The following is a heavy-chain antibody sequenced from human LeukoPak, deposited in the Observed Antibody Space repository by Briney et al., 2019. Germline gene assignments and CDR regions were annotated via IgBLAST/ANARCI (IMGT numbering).Heavy chain of an antibody. V-gene: IGHV3-23*01. J-gene: IGHJ1*01. CDR2: ISGSGGTT. CDR3: VRDFNTVTTAYLQH. CDR1: GFTFSSYA. D-gene: IGHD4-17*01. Sequence: SGGSLRLSCAASGFTFSSYAMSWVRQAPGKGLEWVSAISGSGGTTYYADSVKGRFTISRDDAKNSVYLQMNSLRAEETAVYYCVRDFNTVTTAYLQHWGQGTLVTVSS.